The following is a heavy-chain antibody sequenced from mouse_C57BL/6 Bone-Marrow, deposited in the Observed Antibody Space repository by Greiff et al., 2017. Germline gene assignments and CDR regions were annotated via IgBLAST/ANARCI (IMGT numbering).Heavy chain of an antibody. CDR2: FNMYSDAT. Sequence: QKESGAELVRPGSSVKLSCKDSYFAFMASAMHWVKQRPGHGLEWIGSFNMYSDATEYSENFKGKATLTANKSSSTAYMELSSLTSEDSAVYYCSVIYDGYYGYFDVWGTGTTVTVSS. CDR1: YFAFMASA. CDR3: SVIYDGYYGYFDV. J-gene: IGHJ1*03. D-gene: IGHD2-3*01. V-gene: IGHV1-49*01.